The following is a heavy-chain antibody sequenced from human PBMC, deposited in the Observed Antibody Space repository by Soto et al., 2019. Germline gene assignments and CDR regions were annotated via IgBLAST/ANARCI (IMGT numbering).Heavy chain of an antibody. V-gene: IGHV3-48*03. Sequence: RLSCTASGFTFSNYEMNWVRQAPGKGLEWLSYVSKSGTTKYYADAVKGRLTISRDNAKSSLYLEVNNLRAEDTAVYYCARDEDKVRGIFPYAFGMDLWGQGTVVTVSS. D-gene: IGHD3-10*01. CDR1: GFTFSNYE. CDR3: ARDEDKVRGIFPYAFGMDL. CDR2: VSKSGTTK. J-gene: IGHJ6*02.